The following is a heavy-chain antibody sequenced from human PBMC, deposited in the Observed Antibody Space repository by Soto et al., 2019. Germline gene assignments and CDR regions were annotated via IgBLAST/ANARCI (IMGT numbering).Heavy chain of an antibody. CDR3: ARGYCSRSSCSHFDC. D-gene: IGHD2-2*01. Sequence: QVLLLESGGGVVQPGRSLRLSCAASGFTFSSYAVHWVRQAPGKGLEWVAVMSYDGSNKYYADSVKGRFTISSDNSKNTLYLQMNSLGTEETAVYYCARGYCSRSSCSHFDCWGQGTLVTVSS. CDR1: GFTFSSYA. CDR2: MSYDGSNK. V-gene: IGHV3-30-3*01. J-gene: IGHJ4*02.